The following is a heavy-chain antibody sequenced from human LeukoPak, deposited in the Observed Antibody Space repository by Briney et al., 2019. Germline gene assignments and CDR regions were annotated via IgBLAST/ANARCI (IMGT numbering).Heavy chain of an antibody. CDR2: IDPSSTYI. Sequence: GGSLRLSCAASGFTFRSYSMNWVRQAPGKGLEWVSAIDPSSTYIYYADSVKGRFTISRDNSKNTLYLQMNSLRAEDTAVYYCAKGFGIVVAGTVEPWCVYWGQGTLVTVSP. CDR1: GFTFRSYS. CDR3: AKGFGIVVAGTVEPWCVY. J-gene: IGHJ4*02. D-gene: IGHD6-19*01. V-gene: IGHV3-21*01.